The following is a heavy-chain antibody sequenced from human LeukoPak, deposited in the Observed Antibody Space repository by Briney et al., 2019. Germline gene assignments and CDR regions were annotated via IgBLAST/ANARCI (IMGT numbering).Heavy chain of an antibody. D-gene: IGHD3/OR15-3a*01. CDR3: ARVLLTWTGYSSGWFDP. V-gene: IGHV4-4*02. J-gene: IGHJ5*02. Sequence: ASETLSLTCTVSGDSINSLDLWSWVRQPPGKGLEWIGEMYLSGTTHSNPSVKSRVTISVDTSKNQFSLKLSSVTAADTAVYYCARVLLTWTGYSSGWFDPWGQGTLVTVSS. CDR2: MYLSGTT. CDR1: GDSINSLDL.